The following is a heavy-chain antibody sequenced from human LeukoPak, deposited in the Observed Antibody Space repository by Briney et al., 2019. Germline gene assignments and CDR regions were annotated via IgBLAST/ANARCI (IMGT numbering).Heavy chain of an antibody. D-gene: IGHD2-21*01. J-gene: IGHJ4*02. V-gene: IGHV3-15*01. CDR3: SKDIPHTRAWALKY. Sequence: GGSLRLSCTGTGFPFSDAWMTWVRQAPGQGPEWVGRIKSKGGGGTIDYASPVKGRFTISRGDSENTLYLQMNSLRTDDTAVYYCSKDIPHTRAWALKYWGQGALVTVSS. CDR2: IKSKGGGGTI. CDR1: GFPFSDAW.